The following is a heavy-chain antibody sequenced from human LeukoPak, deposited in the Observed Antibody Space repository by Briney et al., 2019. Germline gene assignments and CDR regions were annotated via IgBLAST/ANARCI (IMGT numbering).Heavy chain of an antibody. J-gene: IGHJ5*02. V-gene: IGHV3-30*18. CDR1: GFTFSSYG. Sequence: GGSLRLSCAASGFTFSSYGMHWVRQAPGKGLEWVAVISYDGSNKYYADSVKGRFTISRDNSKNTLYLQMNSLRAEDTAVYYCAKDGGWELINWFDPWGQGTLVTVSS. CDR3: AKDGGWELINWFDP. CDR2: ISYDGSNK. D-gene: IGHD1-26*01.